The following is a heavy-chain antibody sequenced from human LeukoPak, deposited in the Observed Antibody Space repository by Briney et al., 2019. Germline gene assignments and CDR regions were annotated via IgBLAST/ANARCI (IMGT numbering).Heavy chain of an antibody. Sequence: GGSLRLSCAASGFTFSSDGMHWVRQAPGKGLEWVAVIWYDGSNKYYADSVKGRFTISRDNSKNTLYLQMNSLRAEDTAVYYCAKQLVATSGEAFDIWGQGTMVTVSS. J-gene: IGHJ3*02. CDR2: IWYDGSNK. CDR1: GFTFSSDG. D-gene: IGHD5-12*01. V-gene: IGHV3-33*06. CDR3: AKQLVATSGEAFDI.